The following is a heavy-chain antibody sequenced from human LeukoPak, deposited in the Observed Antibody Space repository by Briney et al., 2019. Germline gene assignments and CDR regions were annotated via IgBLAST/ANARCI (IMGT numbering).Heavy chain of an antibody. CDR1: GFTFSSYA. V-gene: IGHV3-23*01. CDR3: TKDPNGDYIGAFDP. Sequence: GGSLRPSCAASGFTFSSYAMTWVRQAPGKGLEWVSSITGNGGSAVYTDSVKGRFTTSRDNSKNTLYLQMNSLRAEDTALYYCTKDPNGDYIGAFDPWGQGTLVTVSS. D-gene: IGHD4-17*01. J-gene: IGHJ5*02. CDR2: ITGNGGSA.